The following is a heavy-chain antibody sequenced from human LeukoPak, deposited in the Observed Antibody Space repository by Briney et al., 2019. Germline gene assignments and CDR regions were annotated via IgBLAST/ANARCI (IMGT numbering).Heavy chain of an antibody. V-gene: IGHV3-74*01. CDR1: GFTFSSYW. CDR3: ARDRLTCTNGVCYSEGFDY. D-gene: IGHD2-8*01. Sequence: GGSLRLSCAASGFTFSSYWMHWVRQAPGKELVWVSRINSDGSSTSYADSVKGRFTISRDNAKNTLYLQMNSLRAEDTAVYYCARDRLTCTNGVCYSEGFDYWGQGTLVTVSS. CDR2: INSDGSST. J-gene: IGHJ4*02.